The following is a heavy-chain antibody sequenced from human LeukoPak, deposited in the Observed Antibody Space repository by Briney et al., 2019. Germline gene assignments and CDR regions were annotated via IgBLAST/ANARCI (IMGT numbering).Heavy chain of an antibody. Sequence: SETLSLTCAVSGASISSGAYYWSWIRQHPGKGLQWIGYIYYSGTTYYNPSLQSRVIISLDTSKNQFSLKLSSVTAADTALYFCARDRTGYFFDDWGQGTLVTVSS. CDR2: IYYSGTT. V-gene: IGHV4-31*11. CDR3: ARDRTGYFFDD. J-gene: IGHJ4*02. CDR1: GASISSGAYY.